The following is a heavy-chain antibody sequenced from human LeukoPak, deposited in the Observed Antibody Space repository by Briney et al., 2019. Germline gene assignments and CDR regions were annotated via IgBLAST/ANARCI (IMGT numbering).Heavy chain of an antibody. CDR2: INPSGGST. CDR1: GYTFTSYY. V-gene: IGHV1-46*01. J-gene: IGHJ4*02. D-gene: IGHD3-22*01. CDR3: ARVSRAGPPMTYDSHPPDY. Sequence: GASVKVSCKASGYTFTSYYMHWVRQAPGQGLEWMGIINPSGGSTSYAQKFQGRVTMTTDTSTSTAYMELRSLRSDDTAVYYCARVSRAGPPMTYDSHPPDYWGQGTLVTVSS.